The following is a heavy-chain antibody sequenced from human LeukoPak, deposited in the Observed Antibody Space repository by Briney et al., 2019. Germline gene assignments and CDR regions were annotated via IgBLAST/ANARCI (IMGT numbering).Heavy chain of an antibody. CDR3: AKVYGGTGRTGAFHI. V-gene: IGHV1-69*06. Sequence: AASVKVSCRASGATFSSYTISWVRQAPGQGLEWMGGIIPIFDPANYAEKFQGRVTITADKSTSIAYMELSSLRAEDTAVYYCAKVYGGTGRTGAFHIWGQGTMVTVSS. J-gene: IGHJ3*02. CDR1: GATFSSYT. D-gene: IGHD3/OR15-3a*01. CDR2: IIPIFDPA.